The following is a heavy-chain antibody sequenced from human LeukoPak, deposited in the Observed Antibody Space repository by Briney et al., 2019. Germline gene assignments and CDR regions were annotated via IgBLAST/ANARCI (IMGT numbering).Heavy chain of an antibody. CDR2: IYSGGST. CDR1: GFTVSSNY. V-gene: IGHV3-53*01. J-gene: IGHJ4*02. Sequence: GGSLRLSCAASGFTVSSNYMSWVRQAPGKGLEWVSVIYSGGSTYYADSVKGRFTISRDNSKNTLYLQMNSLRAEDTAVYYCATEYCSGGSRYSHYWGQGTLVTVSS. D-gene: IGHD2-15*01. CDR3: ATEYCSGGSRYSHY.